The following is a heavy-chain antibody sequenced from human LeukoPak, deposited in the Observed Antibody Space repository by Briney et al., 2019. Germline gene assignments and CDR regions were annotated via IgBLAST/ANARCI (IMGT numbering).Heavy chain of an antibody. J-gene: IGHJ5*02. CDR3: ARDKSVQWFGEPVGWFDP. D-gene: IGHD3-10*01. CDR1: GGSVSSYY. CDR2: IYYSGST. V-gene: IGHV4-59*02. Sequence: PSETLSLTCTVSGGSVSSYYWSWIRQPPGKGLEWIGYIYYSGSTNYNPSLKSRVTISVDTSKNQFSLKLSSVTAADTAVYYCARDKSVQWFGEPVGWFDPWGQGTLVTVSS.